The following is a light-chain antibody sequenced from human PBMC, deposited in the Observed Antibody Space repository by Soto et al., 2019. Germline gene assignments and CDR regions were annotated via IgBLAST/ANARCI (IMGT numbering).Light chain of an antibody. Sequence: QSVLTQPASVSGSPGQSITISCTGTSSDVGGYNYVSWYQQHPGKAPKLMIYDVSNRPSGVSNRFSGSKSGNTASLTISGLQAEDEAGYYCSSYTSSSSRVFGGGTKPTVL. CDR1: SSDVGGYNY. CDR3: SSYTSSSSRV. J-gene: IGLJ3*02. V-gene: IGLV2-14*01. CDR2: DVS.